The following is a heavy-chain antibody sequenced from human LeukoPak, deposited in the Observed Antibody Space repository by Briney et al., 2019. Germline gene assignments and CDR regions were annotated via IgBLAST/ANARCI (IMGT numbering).Heavy chain of an antibody. Sequence: ASVKVSCKASGYTFTSYGITWVRQAPGQGLEWMGWISAYIGNTNYAQKLQGRVTMTTDTSTSTAYMELRSLRSDDTTVYYCARVGLWFGELSSDYWGQGTLVTVSS. CDR3: ARVGLWFGELSSDY. V-gene: IGHV1-18*01. CDR2: ISAYIGNT. D-gene: IGHD3-10*01. J-gene: IGHJ4*02. CDR1: GYTFTSYG.